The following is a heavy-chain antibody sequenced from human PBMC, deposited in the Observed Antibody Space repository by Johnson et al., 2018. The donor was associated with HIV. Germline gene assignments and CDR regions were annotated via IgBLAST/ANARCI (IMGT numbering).Heavy chain of an antibody. CDR2: IYSGGST. V-gene: IGHV3-66*01. J-gene: IGHJ3*02. Sequence: EVQLVESGGGLVQPGGSLRLSCAASGFTVSSNYMSWVRQAPGKGLEWVSVIYSGGSTNYADSVKGRFTISRDNAKNTLYLQMNNLRAEDTAVYYCARDPFYYDSSDAFDIWGQGTMVSVSS. CDR1: GFTVSSNY. D-gene: IGHD3-22*01. CDR3: ARDPFYYDSSDAFDI.